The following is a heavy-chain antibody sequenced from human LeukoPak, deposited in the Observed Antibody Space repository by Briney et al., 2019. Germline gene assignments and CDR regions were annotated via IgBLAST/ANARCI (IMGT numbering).Heavy chain of an antibody. Sequence: PSETLSLTCTVSGGSISSGGYYWSWIRQHPGKGLEWIGYIYYSGSTYHNPSLKSRVTISVDTSKNQFSLKLSSVTAADTAVYYCATGYSTYYYYYAMDVWGKGTTVTVSS. D-gene: IGHD1-26*01. V-gene: IGHV4-31*03. J-gene: IGHJ6*04. CDR3: ATGYSTYYYYYAMDV. CDR1: GGSISSGGYY. CDR2: IYYSGST.